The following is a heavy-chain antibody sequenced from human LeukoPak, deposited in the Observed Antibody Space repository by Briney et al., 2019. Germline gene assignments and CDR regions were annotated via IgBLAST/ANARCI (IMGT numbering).Heavy chain of an antibody. CDR1: GDSASSNSAT. J-gene: IGHJ6*02. V-gene: IGHV6-1*01. D-gene: IGHD3-10*01. Sequence: SQTLSLTCAISGDSASSNSATWIWIRQSPSRGLEWLGRTYYRSKWYNDYAVSVKSRTTINPDTSKNQFSLKLSSVTAADTAVYYCARPNYYGSGSSVLGMDVWGQGTTVTVSS. CDR2: TYYRSKWYN. CDR3: ARPNYYGSGSSVLGMDV.